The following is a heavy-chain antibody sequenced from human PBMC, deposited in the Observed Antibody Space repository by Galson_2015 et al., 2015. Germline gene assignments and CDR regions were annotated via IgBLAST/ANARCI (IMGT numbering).Heavy chain of an antibody. CDR2: INPSGGST. CDR1: GDTFTTYY. V-gene: IGHV1-46*01. J-gene: IGHJ2*01. Sequence: SVKVSCKASGDTFTTYYMHWVRQAPGQGLEWMGIINPSGGSTGYAQRFQGRVTMTRDTSTSTVYMELSSLRSEDTAVYYCARDVAAVAGTNWYFDLWGRGTLVTVSS. D-gene: IGHD6-19*01. CDR3: ARDVAAVAGTNWYFDL.